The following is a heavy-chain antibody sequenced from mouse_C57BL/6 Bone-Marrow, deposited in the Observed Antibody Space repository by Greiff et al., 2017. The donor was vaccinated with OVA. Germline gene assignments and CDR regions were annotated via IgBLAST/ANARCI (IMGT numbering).Heavy chain of an antibody. CDR3: AGIRFAY. Sequence: VHVKQSGPELVKPGASVKIPCKASGYTFTDYNMDWVKQSHGKSLEWIGDINPNNGGTIYNQKFKGKATLTVDKSSSTAYMELRSLTSEDTAVYYCAGIRFAYWGQGTLVTVSA. CDR1: GYTFTDYN. CDR2: INPNNGGT. V-gene: IGHV1-18*01. J-gene: IGHJ3*01.